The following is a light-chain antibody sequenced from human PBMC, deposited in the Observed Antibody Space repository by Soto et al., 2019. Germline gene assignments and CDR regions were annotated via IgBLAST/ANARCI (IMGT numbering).Light chain of an antibody. CDR1: ESVHRN. Sequence: EVVMTQSPATLSVSPGERVTLSCRASESVHRNLAWYQQKPGQGPSLLIYYASTRATGVPDRFTGSGSGTEFTLTISSLQAEDFGVYHCQHYSNWPPTFGPGTNVDIK. J-gene: IGKJ3*01. CDR2: YAS. V-gene: IGKV3-15*01. CDR3: QHYSNWPPT.